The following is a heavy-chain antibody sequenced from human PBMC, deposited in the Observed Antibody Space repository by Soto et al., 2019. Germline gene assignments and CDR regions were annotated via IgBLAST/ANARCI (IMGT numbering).Heavy chain of an antibody. D-gene: IGHD4-17*01. V-gene: IGHV5-51*01. J-gene: IGHJ6*02. CDR2: IYPGDSDT. Sequence: LGESLKVSCKGSGYSFTSYWIGWVRQMPGKGLEWMGIIYPGDSDTRYSPSFQGQVTISADKSISTAYLQWSSLKASDTAMYYCASSTVTTYYYYYGMDVWGQGTTVAVSS. CDR3: ASSTVTTYYYYYGMDV. CDR1: GYSFTSYW.